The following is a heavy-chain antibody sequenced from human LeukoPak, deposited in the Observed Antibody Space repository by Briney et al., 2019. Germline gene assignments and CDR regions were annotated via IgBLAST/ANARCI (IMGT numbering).Heavy chain of an antibody. CDR1: GGSISSYY. CDR2: IYYSGST. V-gene: IGHV4-59*01. D-gene: IGHD1-26*01. CDR3: ARRRWAKDFDP. Sequence: PSETLSLTCTVSGGSISSYYWSWIRQPPGKGLEWIGYIYYSGSTNYNPSLKSRVTISVDTSKNQFSLKLSSVTAADTAVYYCARRRWAKDFDPWGQGTLVTVSS. J-gene: IGHJ5*02.